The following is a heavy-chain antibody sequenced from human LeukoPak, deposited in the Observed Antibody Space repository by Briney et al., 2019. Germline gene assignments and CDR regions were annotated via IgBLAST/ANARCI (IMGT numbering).Heavy chain of an antibody. CDR3: ARGSTARYYYDSSGYYRGAVDY. D-gene: IGHD3-22*01. J-gene: IGHJ4*02. CDR2: ISAYNGNT. Sequence: ASVKVSCKASGYTFTSYGISWVRQAPGQGFEWMGWISAYNGNTNYAQKFQGRVTMTTDTSTNTAYMELRSLRSDDTAVYYCARGSTARYYYDSSGYYRGAVDYWGQGTLVTISS. CDR1: GYTFTSYG. V-gene: IGHV1-18*01.